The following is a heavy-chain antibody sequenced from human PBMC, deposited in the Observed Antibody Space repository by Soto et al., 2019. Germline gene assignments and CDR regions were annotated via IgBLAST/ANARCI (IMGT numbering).Heavy chain of an antibody. CDR1: GYTFTGYY. V-gene: IGHV1-2*02. Sequence: ASVKVSCKASGYTFTGYYMHWVRQAPGQGLEWMGWINPNSGGTNYAQRFQGRVTMTRDTSISTAYMELSRLRSDDTAVYYCARSDYSNYYNWFDPWGQGTLVTVSS. J-gene: IGHJ5*02. CDR3: ARSDYSNYYNWFDP. CDR2: INPNSGGT. D-gene: IGHD4-4*01.